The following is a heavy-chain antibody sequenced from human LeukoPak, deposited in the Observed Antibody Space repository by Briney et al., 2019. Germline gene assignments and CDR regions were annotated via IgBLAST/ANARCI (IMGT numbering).Heavy chain of an antibody. D-gene: IGHD1-14*01. CDR3: ARHEWGITNAFDI. CDR1: GGSISSYY. Sequence: PSETLSLTCTVSGGSISSYYWSWIRQPPGKGLEWIGYIYYSGSTNYNPSLKSRVTISVDTSKKQFSLKLRSVTAADTAVYYCARHEWGITNAFDIWGQGTMVTVSS. V-gene: IGHV4-59*08. CDR2: IYYSGST. J-gene: IGHJ3*02.